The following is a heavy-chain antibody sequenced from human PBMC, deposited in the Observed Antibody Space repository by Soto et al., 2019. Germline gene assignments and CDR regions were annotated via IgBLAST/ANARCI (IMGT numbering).Heavy chain of an antibody. CDR3: AKVVRGDSYDEGRDYYYCMAV. D-gene: IGHD5-18*01. J-gene: IGHJ6*03. CDR2: ISGSGGST. Sequence: EVPLLESGGGLVQPGGSLRLSCAASGFTFSSDAMSWVRQAPGKGMEWVSGISGSGGSTYYADSVKGRFTISRDNYKNTMSPQMSSLRSEDTAVYSCAKVVRGDSYDEGRDYYYCMAVCGKGTTVIVSS. CDR1: GFTFSSDA. V-gene: IGHV3-23*01.